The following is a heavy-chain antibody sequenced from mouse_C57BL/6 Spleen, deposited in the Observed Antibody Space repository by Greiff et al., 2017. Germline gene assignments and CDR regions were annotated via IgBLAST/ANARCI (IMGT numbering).Heavy chain of an antibody. V-gene: IGHV1-64*01. CDR3: ARYSSGYWFAY. D-gene: IGHD3-2*02. CDR2: IHPNSGST. Sequence: VQLQQSGAELVKPGASVKLSCKASGYTFTSYWMHWVKQRPGQGLEWIGMIHPNSGSTNYNEKFKSKATLTVDKSSSTAYMQLSSLTSEDSAVYYCARYSSGYWFAYWGQGTLVTVSA. CDR1: GYTFTSYW. J-gene: IGHJ3*01.